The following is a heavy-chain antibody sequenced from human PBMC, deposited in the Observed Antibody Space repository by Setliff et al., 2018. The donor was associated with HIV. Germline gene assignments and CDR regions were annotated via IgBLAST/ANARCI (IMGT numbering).Heavy chain of an antibody. CDR1: GDSVSSGVYY. V-gene: IGHV4-31*03. CDR3: ARGPIYNFWNGYYWFDT. CDR2: IYYSGST. D-gene: IGHD3-3*01. Sequence: PSETLSLTCTVSGDSVSSGVYYWSWIRQYPGKGLEWIGYIYYSGSTYYNPSLKSRVIISVDTSKNQFSLKLSSVTAADTAVYYCARGPIYNFWNGYYWFDTWGQGTLVTVSS. J-gene: IGHJ5*02.